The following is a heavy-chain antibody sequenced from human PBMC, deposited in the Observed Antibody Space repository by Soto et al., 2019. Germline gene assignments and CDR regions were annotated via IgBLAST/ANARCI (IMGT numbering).Heavy chain of an antibody. CDR3: ARLRGYSYGANYYYYGMDV. CDR2: INPNRGGT. Sequence: ASVKVSCKASGYTFTGYYMHWVRQAPGQGLEWMGWINPNRGGTNYAQKFQGWVTMTRDTSISTAYMELSRLRSDDTAVYYCARLRGYSYGANYYYYGMDVWGQGTTVTVSS. V-gene: IGHV1-2*04. CDR1: GYTFTGYY. J-gene: IGHJ6*02. D-gene: IGHD5-18*01.